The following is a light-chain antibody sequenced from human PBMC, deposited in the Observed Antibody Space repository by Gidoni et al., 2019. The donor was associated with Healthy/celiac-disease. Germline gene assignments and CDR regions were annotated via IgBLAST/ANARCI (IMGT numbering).Light chain of an antibody. V-gene: IGKV3-11*01. J-gene: IGKJ5*01. CDR2: DAS. Sequence: EMGLTQSPATRSLSPGERATLSCRASQSVSSYLAWYKQKPGQAPRLLIYDASNRATGIPARFSGSGSGTDFTLTISSLEPEDFAVYYCQQRSNWPITFGQGTRLEIK. CDR1: QSVSSY. CDR3: QQRSNWPIT.